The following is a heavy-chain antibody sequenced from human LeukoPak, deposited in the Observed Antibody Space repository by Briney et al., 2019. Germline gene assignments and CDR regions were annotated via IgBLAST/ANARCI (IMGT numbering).Heavy chain of an antibody. CDR2: INPNSGGT. V-gene: IGHV1-2*06. Sequence: VASVKVSCKASGYTFTGYYMHWVRQAPGQGLGWMGRINPNSGGTNYAQKFQGRVTMTRDTSISTAYMELSRLRSDDTAVYYCARHLSGSSWPFDYWGQGTLVTVSS. J-gene: IGHJ4*02. CDR1: GYTFTGYY. CDR3: ARHLSGSSWPFDY. D-gene: IGHD6-13*01.